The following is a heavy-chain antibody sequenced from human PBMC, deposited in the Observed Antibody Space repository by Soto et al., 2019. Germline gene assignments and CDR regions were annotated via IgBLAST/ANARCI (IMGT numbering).Heavy chain of an antibody. CDR1: GGTFSSYA. CDR3: ARERPIYSSSSPLAYYGMDV. J-gene: IGHJ6*02. V-gene: IGHV1-69*13. CDR2: IIPIFGTA. D-gene: IGHD6-6*01. Sequence: SVKVSCKAAGGTFSSYAISWVRQAPGQGLEWMGGIIPIFGTANYAQKFQGRVTITADESTSTAYMELSSLRSEDTAVYYCARERPIYSSSSPLAYYGMDVWGQGTTVTVSS.